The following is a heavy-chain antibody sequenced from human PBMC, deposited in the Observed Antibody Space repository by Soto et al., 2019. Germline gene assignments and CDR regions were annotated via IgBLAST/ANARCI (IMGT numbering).Heavy chain of an antibody. V-gene: IGHV4-34*01. CDR3: AKYQWNPGAFDP. D-gene: IGHD6-19*01. CDR1: GGSLSDYY. Sequence: QVQLQQWGAGLLKPSATLSLTCAVYGGSLSDYYWNWLRQPPGKGLEGIGEINHRGTASYNPSLKSRVDISVDTALTQFSLKLRSVTAADTAIYYCAKYQWNPGAFDPWGPGTQVTVSS. J-gene: IGHJ5*02. CDR2: INHRGTA.